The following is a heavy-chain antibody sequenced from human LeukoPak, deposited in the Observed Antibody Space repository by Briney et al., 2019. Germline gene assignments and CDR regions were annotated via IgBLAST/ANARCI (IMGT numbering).Heavy chain of an antibody. V-gene: IGHV3-74*01. CDR3: ARTAGEYYYDSSGYRD. CDR1: GFTFSSYW. CDR2: IKSDGSN. D-gene: IGHD3-22*01. J-gene: IGHJ4*02. Sequence: GGSLRLSCEASGFTFSSYWMHWVRQAPGKGLVWVSRIKSDGSNYYADSVKGRFTISRDNSKNTLYLQMNSLRAEDTAVYYCARTAGEYYYDSSGYRDWGQGTLVTVSS.